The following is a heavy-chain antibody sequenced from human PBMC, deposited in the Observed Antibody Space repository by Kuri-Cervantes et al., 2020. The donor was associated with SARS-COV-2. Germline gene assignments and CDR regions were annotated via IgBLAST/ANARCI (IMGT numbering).Heavy chain of an antibody. V-gene: IGHV3-30-3*01. CDR3: ARGEHYYDSSGYYSRDY. CDR1: GGTFSSYA. CDR2: ISYDGSNK. J-gene: IGHJ4*02. D-gene: IGHD3-22*01. Sequence: SCKASGGTFSSYAMHWVRQAPGKGLEWVAVISYDGSNKYYADSVKGRFTISRDNSKNTLYLQMNSLRAEDTAVYYCARGEHYYDSSGYYSRDYWGQGTLVTVSS.